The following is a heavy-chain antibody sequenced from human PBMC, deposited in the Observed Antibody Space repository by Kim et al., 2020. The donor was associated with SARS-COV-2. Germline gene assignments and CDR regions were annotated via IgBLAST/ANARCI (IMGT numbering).Heavy chain of an antibody. CDR3: AREVKPVLGRGGMDV. CDR1: GGSISSYY. J-gene: IGHJ6*02. CDR2: IYYSGST. V-gene: IGHV4-59*01. D-gene: IGHD2-8*01. Sequence: SETLSLTCTVSGGSISSYYWSWIRQPPGKGLEWIGYIYYSGSTNYNPSLKSRVTISVDTSKNQFSLKLSSVTAADTAVYYCAREVKPVLGRGGMDVWGQGTTVTVSS.